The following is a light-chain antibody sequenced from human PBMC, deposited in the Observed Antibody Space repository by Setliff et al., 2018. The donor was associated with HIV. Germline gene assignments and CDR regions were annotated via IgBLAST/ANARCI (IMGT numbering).Light chain of an antibody. J-gene: IGLJ1*01. CDR2: ETI. Sequence: QSALAQPASVSASPGQSITISCTGTTSDISHYNFGSWYQQNPDRAPRLLIYETIHRPSGVSSRFSGSKSGNTASLTISGLQGDDEADYYCVSFTRSSLYLFGTGTKVTVL. V-gene: IGLV2-14*01. CDR1: TSDISHYNF. CDR3: VSFTRSSLYL.